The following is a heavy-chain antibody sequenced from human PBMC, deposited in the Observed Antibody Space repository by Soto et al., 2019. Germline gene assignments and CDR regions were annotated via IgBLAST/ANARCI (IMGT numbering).Heavy chain of an antibody. V-gene: IGHV3-23*01. Sequence: SGGSLRLSCAASGFTFSSYAMAWVRQAPGKGLEWVSGIGVTGGSTYYADSVKGRFTISRDNSKNTVSLQMNSLRAEDTAIYYCAKAKTAVAGSSVNWGQGTQVTVSS. CDR3: AKAKTAVAGSSVN. CDR2: IGVTGGST. J-gene: IGHJ4*02. D-gene: IGHD6-19*01. CDR1: GFTFSSYA.